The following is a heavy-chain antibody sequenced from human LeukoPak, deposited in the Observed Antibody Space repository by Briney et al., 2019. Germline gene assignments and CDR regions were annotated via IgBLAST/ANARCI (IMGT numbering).Heavy chain of an antibody. Sequence: GGSLRLSCAASGFTFSSYAMSWVRQAPGKGLEWVSAISGSGGSTYYADSVKGRFTISRDNSKNTLYLQMNSLRAEDTAVYYCARSGDSSGYYGDDYWGQGTLVTVSS. CDR2: ISGSGGST. CDR1: GFTFSSYA. J-gene: IGHJ4*02. D-gene: IGHD3-22*01. V-gene: IGHV3-23*01. CDR3: ARSGDSSGYYGDDY.